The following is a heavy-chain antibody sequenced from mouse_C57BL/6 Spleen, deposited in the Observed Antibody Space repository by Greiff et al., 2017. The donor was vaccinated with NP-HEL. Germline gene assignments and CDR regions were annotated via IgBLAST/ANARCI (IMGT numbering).Heavy chain of an antibody. V-gene: IGHV1-85*01. J-gene: IGHJ4*01. CDR2: IYPRDGST. CDR3: ARERLRRDYAMDC. Sequence: QVQLQQSGAELVKPGASVKLSCTASGYTFTSYDINWVQQRPGQGLEWIGWIYPRDGSTKYNEKFKGKATLTVDTSSSTAYMELHSLTYEDSAVYFCARERLRRDYAMDCWGKGASVTVSS. D-gene: IGHD2-4*01. CDR1: GYTFTSYD.